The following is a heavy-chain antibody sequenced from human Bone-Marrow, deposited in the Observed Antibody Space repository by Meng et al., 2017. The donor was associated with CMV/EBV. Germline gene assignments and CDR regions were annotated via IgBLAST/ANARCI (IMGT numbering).Heavy chain of an antibody. V-gene: IGHV3-7*01. CDR2: IKQDGSEK. J-gene: IGHJ4*02. D-gene: IGHD3-3*01. CDR1: GFTFSSYS. Sequence: GGSLRLSCAASGFTFSSYSMNWVRQAPGKGLEWVANIKQDGSEKYYVDSVKGRFTISRDNAKNSLYLQMNSLRAEDTAVYYCAGLRFLEWLSLWGQGTLVTVSS. CDR3: AGLRFLEWLSL.